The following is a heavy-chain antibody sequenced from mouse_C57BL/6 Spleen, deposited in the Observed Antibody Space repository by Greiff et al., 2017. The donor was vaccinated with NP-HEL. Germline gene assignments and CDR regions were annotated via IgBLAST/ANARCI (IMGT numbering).Heavy chain of an antibody. CDR2: INPNNGGT. D-gene: IGHD1-1*01. CDR3: ARVDYGSSEFAY. J-gene: IGHJ3*01. CDR1: GYTFTDYT. Sequence: VQLQQSGPELVKPGASGKMSCRASGYTFTDYTMHWVKQSHGKSLEWIGYINPNNGGTSYNQKFKGKATLTVNKSSSTAYMELRSLTSEDSAVYYCARVDYGSSEFAYWGQGTLVTVSA. V-gene: IGHV1-22*01.